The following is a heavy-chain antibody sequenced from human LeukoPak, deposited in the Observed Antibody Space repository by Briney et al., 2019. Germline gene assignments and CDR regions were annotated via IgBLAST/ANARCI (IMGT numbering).Heavy chain of an antibody. CDR3: TRRVWGGPEDY. V-gene: IGHV3-73*01. D-gene: IGHD3-16*01. Sequence: GGSLRLSCAASGFTFSGSAMHWVLQASVKGLELVGRIRSKANSFSSAYAASVKGRFTISRDDSKNTAYLQMNSLKTEDTAVYYCTRRVWGGPEDYWGQGTLVTVSS. J-gene: IGHJ4*02. CDR2: IRSKANSFSS. CDR1: GFTFSGSA.